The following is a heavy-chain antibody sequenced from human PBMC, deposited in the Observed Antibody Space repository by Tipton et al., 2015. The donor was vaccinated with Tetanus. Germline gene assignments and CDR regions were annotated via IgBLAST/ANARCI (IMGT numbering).Heavy chain of an antibody. CDR3: ARDRGVTSPFGSYYYGMDV. V-gene: IGHV4-59*01. J-gene: IGHJ6*02. D-gene: IGHD2-21*02. CDR1: GGSISSYY. Sequence: TLSLTCTVSGGSISSYYWSWIRQPPGKGLEWIGYIYYSGSTSYSPSLKSRVTISIDTSKSQFSLKLSSVTAADTAVYYCARDRGVTSPFGSYYYGMDVWGQGTTVTVSS. CDR2: IYYSGST.